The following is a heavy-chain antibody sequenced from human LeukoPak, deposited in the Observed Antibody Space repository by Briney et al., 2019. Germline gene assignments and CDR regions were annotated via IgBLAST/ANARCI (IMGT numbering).Heavy chain of an antibody. CDR2: IYHSGST. D-gene: IGHD6-19*01. CDR3: AREFGVAVAGNWFDP. V-gene: IGHV4-38-2*02. J-gene: IGHJ5*02. CDR1: GYSITSGYY. Sequence: SETLSLTCTVSGYSITSGYYWGWIRQPPGKGLEWIGSIYHSGSTYYNPSLKSRVTISVDTSKNQFSLKLNSVTAADTAVYYCAREFGVAVAGNWFDPWGQGTLVTVSS.